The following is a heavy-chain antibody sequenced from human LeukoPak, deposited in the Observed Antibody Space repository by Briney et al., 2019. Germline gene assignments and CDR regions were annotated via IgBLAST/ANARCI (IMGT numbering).Heavy chain of an antibody. CDR3: ARGRVSWPHYYYYMDV. CDR1: GGSFSGYY. V-gene: IGHV4-34*01. Sequence: ASETLSLTCAVYGGSFSGYYWSWIRQPPGKGLEWIGEINHSGSTNYNPSLKSRVTISVDTSKNQFSLKLSSVTAADTAVYYCARGRVSWPHYYYYMDVWGKGTTVTVSS. J-gene: IGHJ6*03. D-gene: IGHD6-13*01. CDR2: INHSGST.